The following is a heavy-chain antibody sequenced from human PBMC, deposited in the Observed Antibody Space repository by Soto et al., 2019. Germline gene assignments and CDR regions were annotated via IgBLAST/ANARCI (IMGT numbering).Heavy chain of an antibody. CDR3: TRSGSWFGQLLHYYGMDV. J-gene: IGHJ6*02. Sequence: PSETLSLTCTVSGGSISGYYWSWIRQPPGKGLEWVGYMYNTGSTVYNPSFKSRVTISVDTSKNQFSLKLSSVTAAVTAVYYCTRSGSWFGQLLHYYGMDVWGQGTTVTVSS. D-gene: IGHD3-10*01. CDR1: GGSISGYY. V-gene: IGHV4-59*01. CDR2: MYNTGST.